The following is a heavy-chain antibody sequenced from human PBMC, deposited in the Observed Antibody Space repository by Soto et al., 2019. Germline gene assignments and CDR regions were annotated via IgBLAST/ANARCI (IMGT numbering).Heavy chain of an antibody. V-gene: IGHV3-23*01. CDR1: GFTFNYYA. D-gene: IGHD2-15*01. CDR2: ITASCGDT. J-gene: IGHJ4*02. Sequence: EVQLLESGGGLVEPGGSLRLSCAASGFTFNYYAMSWVRQAPGKGLEWVSSITASCGDTYSADSVKGRFTITRDKSNNTLYLEMNTTTGDATAVYYRVKAGVVVVVATHLFHHLGPGTLVTVSS. CDR3: VKAGVVVVVATHLFHH.